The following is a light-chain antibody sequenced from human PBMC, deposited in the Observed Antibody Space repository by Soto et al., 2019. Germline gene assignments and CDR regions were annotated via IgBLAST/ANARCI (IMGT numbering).Light chain of an antibody. CDR3: QQYNLRPL. CDR2: WAS. V-gene: IGKV4-1*01. J-gene: IGKJ4*01. CDR1: QSVLYSANDENY. Sequence: DIVMTQSPASLAVSLGERATINCKSSQSVLYSANDENYLAWYQQKPGQPPKLLIYWASTRESGVPDRFSGSGSRTDFTLTISSLRAEDVAVYYCQQYNLRPLFGGGTKVEIK.